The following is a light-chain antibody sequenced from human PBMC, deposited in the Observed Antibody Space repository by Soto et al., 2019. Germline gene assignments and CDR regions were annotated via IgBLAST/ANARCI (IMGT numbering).Light chain of an antibody. Sequence: QSVMTQPPSVSAAPGQKVTISCSGSSSNIGGNSVSWYQQLPGTAPKLLIYDDNKRPSGFPDRLSGSKSGTSATLGITGFQTGDEADYYCGSWDSRLSAYVFGTGTKLTVL. CDR2: DDN. CDR1: SSNIGGNS. CDR3: GSWDSRLSAYV. V-gene: IGLV1-51*01. J-gene: IGLJ1*01.